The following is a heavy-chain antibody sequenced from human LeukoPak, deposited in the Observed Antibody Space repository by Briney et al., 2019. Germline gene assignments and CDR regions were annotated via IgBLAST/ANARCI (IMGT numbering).Heavy chain of an antibody. V-gene: IGHV1-24*01. Sequence: GASVKVSCKVSGYTLTELSMHWVRQAPGKGLEWMGGFDPEDGETIYAQKFQGRVTITTDESTSTAYMELSSLRSEDTAVYYCARSRRDIVVVPAAINYYYYMDVWGKGTTVTVSS. CDR2: FDPEDGET. CDR3: ARSRRDIVVVPAAINYYYYMDV. J-gene: IGHJ6*03. D-gene: IGHD2-2*01. CDR1: GYTLTELS.